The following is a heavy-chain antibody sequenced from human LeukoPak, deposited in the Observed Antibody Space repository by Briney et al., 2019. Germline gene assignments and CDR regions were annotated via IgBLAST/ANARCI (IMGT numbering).Heavy chain of an antibody. D-gene: IGHD1-26*01. CDR3: ARDLSYVGYYFDY. CDR2: IKQDGSEK. CDR1: GFTFSSYW. V-gene: IGHV3-7*04. J-gene: IGHJ4*02. Sequence: SGGSLRLSCAASGFTFSSYWMSWVRQAPGKGLEWVANIKQDGSEKYYVDSVKGRFTISRDNAKNPLYLQMNSLRAEDTAVYYCARDLSYVGYYFDYWGQGTLVTVSS.